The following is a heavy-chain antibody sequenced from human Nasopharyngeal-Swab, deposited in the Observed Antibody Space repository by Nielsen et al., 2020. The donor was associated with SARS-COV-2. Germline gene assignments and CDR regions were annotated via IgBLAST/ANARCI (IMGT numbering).Heavy chain of an antibody. V-gene: IGHV4-39*01. J-gene: IGHJ6*02. D-gene: IGHD1-26*01. CDR2: IYYSGST. CDR3: ASQGSGSYYLLYYYYGMDV. Sequence: WSRQRPGKGLEWIGSIYYSGSTYYNPYLKSRVTISVDKSKNQFSLKLSSGTAADTAVYYCASQGSGSYYLLYYYYGMDVWGQGTTVTVSS.